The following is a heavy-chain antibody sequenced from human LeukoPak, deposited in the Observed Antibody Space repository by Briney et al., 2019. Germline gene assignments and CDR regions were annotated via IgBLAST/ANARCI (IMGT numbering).Heavy chain of an antibody. J-gene: IGHJ3*02. CDR3: ARFSSVGISDAFDI. CDR2: INTNTGNP. Sequence: GASVKVSCKASGYTFTSYAMNWVRQAPGQGLEWMGWINTNTGNPTYAQGFTGRFVFSLDTSVSTAYLQISSLKAEDTAVYYCARFSSVGISDAFDIWGQGTMVTVSS. D-gene: IGHD6-6*01. CDR1: GYTFTSYA. V-gene: IGHV7-4-1*02.